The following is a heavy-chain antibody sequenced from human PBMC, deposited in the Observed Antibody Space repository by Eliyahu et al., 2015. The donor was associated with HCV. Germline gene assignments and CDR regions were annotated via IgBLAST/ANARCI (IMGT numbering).Heavy chain of an antibody. CDR2: IDWDXXX. J-gene: IGHJ5*02. D-gene: IGHD3-22*01. V-gene: IGHV2-70*17. CDR1: GFSLTTTGVS. Sequence: QVTLRESGPALVKPTQTLTLTCSFSGFSLTTTGVSLSWIRQPPGKALEWLARIDWDXXXFYNTSLKTRLXIXKXXSKNQVVLTMXNVDPVDTATYYCAQFRPFESRGYYSLDPWGQGTQVTVSS. CDR3: AQFRPFESRGYYSLDP.